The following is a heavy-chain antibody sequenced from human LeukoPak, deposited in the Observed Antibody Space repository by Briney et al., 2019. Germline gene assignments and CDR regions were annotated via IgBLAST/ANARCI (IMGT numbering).Heavy chain of an antibody. Sequence: GRSLRLSCAASGFTFSSYGMHWVRQAPGKGLEWVAVIWYDGSNKYYADSVKGRFTISRDNSKNTLYLQMNGLRAEDTAVYYCARPAGIAVAGTDAFDIWGQGTMVTVSS. CDR2: IWYDGSNK. CDR3: ARPAGIAVAGTDAFDI. V-gene: IGHV3-33*01. J-gene: IGHJ3*02. D-gene: IGHD6-19*01. CDR1: GFTFSSYG.